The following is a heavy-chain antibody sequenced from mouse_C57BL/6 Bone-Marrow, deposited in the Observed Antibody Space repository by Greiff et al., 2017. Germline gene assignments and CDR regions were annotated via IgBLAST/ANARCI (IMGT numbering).Heavy chain of an antibody. J-gene: IGHJ4*01. CDR1: GYTFTDYY. Sequence: VQLQQSGAELVRPGASVKLSCKASGYTFTDYYINWVKQRPGQGLEWIARIYPGSGNTYYNEKFKGKATLTAEKSSSTAYMQLSSLTSEDSAVYFCARPAQAKRTYYAMDYWGQGTSVTVSS. CDR2: IYPGSGNT. CDR3: ARPAQAKRTYYAMDY. D-gene: IGHD3-2*02. V-gene: IGHV1-76*01.